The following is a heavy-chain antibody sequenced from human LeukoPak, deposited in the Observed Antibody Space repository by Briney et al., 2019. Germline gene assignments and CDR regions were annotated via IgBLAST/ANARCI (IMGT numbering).Heavy chain of an antibody. V-gene: IGHV3-23*01. CDR1: GFTFSSYA. CDR2: ISGSGGST. D-gene: IGHD3-22*01. CDR3: AKTGDSSGFYYGVDY. Sequence: GVSLKLSCVASGFTFSSYAMTWVRQAPGKGLEWLSAISGSGGSTYYADSVKGRFTISRDNSKNTLYVQMNSLRAEDTAVYYCAKTGDSSGFYYGVDYWGQGTLVTVSP. J-gene: IGHJ4*02.